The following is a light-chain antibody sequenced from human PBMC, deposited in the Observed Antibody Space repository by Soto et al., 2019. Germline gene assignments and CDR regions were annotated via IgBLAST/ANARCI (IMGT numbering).Light chain of an antibody. CDR1: SSDVGRYSY. CDR3: SSYTSSSTQV. J-gene: IGLJ1*01. CDR2: DVS. V-gene: IGLV2-14*01. Sequence: QSVLTQPASASGSPGQSITISCTGTSSDVGRYSYDSCYQQHPGKAPKLMIYDVSNRPSGVSNRFSGTKSGNTASLTISGLQAEDEADYYCSSYTSSSTQVFGTGTKLTVL.